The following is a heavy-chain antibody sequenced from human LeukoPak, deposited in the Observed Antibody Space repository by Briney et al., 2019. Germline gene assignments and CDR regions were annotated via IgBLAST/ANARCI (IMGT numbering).Heavy chain of an antibody. Sequence: SIISGSDHIYYADSVKGRFTISRDNAKNSLYLQMDSLRAEDTAVFFCARNDYASSSGYDFWGQGTLVTVSS. D-gene: IGHD6-6*01. V-gene: IGHV3-21*01. CDR2: IISGSDHI. J-gene: IGHJ4*02. CDR3: ARNDYASSSGYDF.